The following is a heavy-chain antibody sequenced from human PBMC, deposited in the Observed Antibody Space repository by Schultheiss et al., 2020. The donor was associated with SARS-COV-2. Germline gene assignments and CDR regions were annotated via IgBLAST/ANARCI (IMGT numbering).Heavy chain of an antibody. J-gene: IGHJ5*02. CDR1: GYSFSTNW. CDR3: ARHSSGWNWFDP. D-gene: IGHD6-19*01. V-gene: IGHV5-51*01. Sequence: GGSLRLSCKGSGYSFSTNWIAWVRQMPGKGLECMGIIYPDDSDTRYSPSFRGQVTISVDKSINTAYLQWSSLKASDTAMYFCARHSSGWNWFDPWGQGTLVTVSS. CDR2: IYPDDSDT.